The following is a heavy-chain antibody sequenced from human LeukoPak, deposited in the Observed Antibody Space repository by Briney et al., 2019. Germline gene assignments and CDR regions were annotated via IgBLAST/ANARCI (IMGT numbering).Heavy chain of an antibody. CDR3: AREGRWLLPGAFDI. J-gene: IGHJ3*02. D-gene: IGHD5-24*01. CDR2: ISSSSSYI. Sequence: PGGSLRLSCAASGFTFSSYSMNWVRQAPGKGLEWVSSISSSSSYIYYADSVKGRFTISRDNAKNSLYLQMNSLRAEDTAVYYCAREGRWLLPGAFDIWGQGTMVTVSS. CDR1: GFTFSSYS. V-gene: IGHV3-21*01.